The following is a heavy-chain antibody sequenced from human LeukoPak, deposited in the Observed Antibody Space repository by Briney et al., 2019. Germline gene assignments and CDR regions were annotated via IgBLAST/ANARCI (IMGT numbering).Heavy chain of an antibody. CDR2: ISYDGSNK. CDR3: AKSGTMILEYFDY. D-gene: IGHD3-22*01. J-gene: IGHJ4*02. V-gene: IGHV3-30*18. CDR1: GFTFSSYG. Sequence: GRSLRLSCAASGFTFSSYGMHWVRQAPGRGLEWVAVISYDGSNKYYADSVKGRLTISRDNSKNTLYLQMNSLRAEDTAVYYCAKSGTMILEYFDYWGQGTLVTVSS.